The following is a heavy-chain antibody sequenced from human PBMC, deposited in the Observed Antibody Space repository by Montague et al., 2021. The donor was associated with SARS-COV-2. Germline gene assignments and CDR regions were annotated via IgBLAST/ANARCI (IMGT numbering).Heavy chain of an antibody. Sequence: SETLSLTCTVSGGSISSSSYYRGWIRQRPGRGLEWIGSIYYSGSTYYNPSLKSRVTISVDTSKNQFSLKLSSVTAADTAVYYCVEIVGAADYGGQGTLVTVSS. V-gene: IGHV4-39*01. CDR1: GGSISSSSYY. CDR3: VEIVGAADY. CDR2: IYYSGST. D-gene: IGHD1-26*01. J-gene: IGHJ4*02.